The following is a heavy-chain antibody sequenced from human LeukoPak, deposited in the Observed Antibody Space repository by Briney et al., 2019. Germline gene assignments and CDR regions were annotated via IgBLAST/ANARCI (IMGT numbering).Heavy chain of an antibody. CDR1: EFMFGSFG. D-gene: IGHD6-19*01. J-gene: IGHJ4*02. Sequence: GGSLRLSCAAYEFMFGSFGMNWVRQAPGKGLEWVSTIDKTTYPTFYADSVKGRFTISRDNSKNTLYLQMNSLRTEDTAVYFCAKFEGATIPGWFNDYWGQGILVTVSS. V-gene: IGHV3-23*05. CDR2: IDKTTYPT. CDR3: AKFEGATIPGWFNDY.